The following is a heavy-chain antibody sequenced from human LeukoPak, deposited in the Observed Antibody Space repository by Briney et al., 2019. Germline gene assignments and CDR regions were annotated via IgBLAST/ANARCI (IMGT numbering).Heavy chain of an antibody. CDR2: IIPIFGTA. V-gene: IGHV1-69*13. J-gene: IGHJ4*02. CDR3: ARETGHGYNWMGY. Sequence: SVKVSCKASGGTFSSYAISWVRQAPGQGLEWMGGIIPIFGTANSAQKFQGRVTITADESTSTAYMELSSLRSEDTAVYYCARETGHGYNWMGYWGQGTLVTVSS. CDR1: GGTFSSYA. D-gene: IGHD5-24*01.